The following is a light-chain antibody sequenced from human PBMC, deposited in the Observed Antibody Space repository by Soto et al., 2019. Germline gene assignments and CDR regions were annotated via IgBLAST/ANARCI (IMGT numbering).Light chain of an antibody. V-gene: IGKV3-20*01. CDR2: GAS. CDR3: QQYTGPTTT. J-gene: IGKJ5*01. Sequence: ETVLTQSPGTLSLSPGERATLSCRASQSVHSNYLAWYQQKPGQAHRLLIYGASSRATGIPDRFSGSGSGTDFILTISRLEPDDFAVYFCQQYTGPTTTFGQGTRLEIK. CDR1: QSVHSNY.